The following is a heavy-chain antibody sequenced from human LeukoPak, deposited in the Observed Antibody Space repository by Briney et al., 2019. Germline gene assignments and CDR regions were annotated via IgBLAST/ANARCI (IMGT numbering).Heavy chain of an antibody. D-gene: IGHD2-2*01. CDR3: AFGGLGYCSSTSCPKGAFDI. Sequence: GASVKVSCKASGYTFTGYYLHWVRQAPGQGLEWMGIINPSGGSTSYAQKFQGRVTMTRDTSTSTVYMELSSLRSEDTAVYYCAFGGLGYCSSTSCPKGAFDIWGQGTMVTVSS. CDR1: GYTFTGYY. V-gene: IGHV1-46*01. CDR2: INPSGGST. J-gene: IGHJ3*02.